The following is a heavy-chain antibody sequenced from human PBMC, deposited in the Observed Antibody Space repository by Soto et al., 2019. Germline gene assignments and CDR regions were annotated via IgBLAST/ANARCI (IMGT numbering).Heavy chain of an antibody. Sequence: GGSLRLSCSASGFTFSSYSMHWVRQAPGKGLEYVSAISSNGGSTYYADSVKGRFTISRDNSKNTLYLQMSSLRAEDTAVYYCVKDPVGYYYGSGPDPWGQGTLVTVSS. V-gene: IGHV3-64D*08. J-gene: IGHJ5*02. CDR2: ISSNGGST. D-gene: IGHD3-10*01. CDR3: VKDPVGYYYGSGPDP. CDR1: GFTFSSYS.